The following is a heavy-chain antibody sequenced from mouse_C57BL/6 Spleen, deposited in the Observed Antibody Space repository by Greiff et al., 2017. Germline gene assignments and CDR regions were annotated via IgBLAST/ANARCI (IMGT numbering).Heavy chain of an antibody. D-gene: IGHD1-1*01. J-gene: IGHJ1*03. CDR1: GYTFTSYG. Sequence: VKLVESGAELARPGASVKLSCKASGYTFTSYGISWVKQRTGQGLEWIGEIYPRSGNTYYNEKFKGKATLTADKSSSTAYMELRSLTSEDSAVYFCARDYGSSYEDWYFDVWGTGTTVTVSS. CDR2: IYPRSGNT. V-gene: IGHV1-81*01. CDR3: ARDYGSSYEDWYFDV.